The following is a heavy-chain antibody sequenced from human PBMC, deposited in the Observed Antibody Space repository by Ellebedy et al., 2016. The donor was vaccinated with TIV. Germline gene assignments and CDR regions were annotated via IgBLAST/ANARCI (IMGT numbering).Heavy chain of an antibody. V-gene: IGHV1-69*13. J-gene: IGHJ6*02. CDR3: AGGGVYCDSSSCPLYHYYGMDV. Sequence: SVKVSCXASGDTFSSSGISWVRQAPGQGLEWMGGIIPLFGTASHLQKFQGRLAITADESTTSVYMELSSLRFDDTAVYYCAGGGVYCDSSSCPLYHYYGMDVWGQGTTVTVSS. D-gene: IGHD2-2*01. CDR2: IIPLFGTA. CDR1: GDTFSSSG.